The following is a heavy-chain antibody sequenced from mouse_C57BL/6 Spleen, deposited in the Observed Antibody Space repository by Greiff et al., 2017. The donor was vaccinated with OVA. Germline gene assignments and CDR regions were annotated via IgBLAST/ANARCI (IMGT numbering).Heavy chain of an antibody. D-gene: IGHD4-1*01. CDR2: ISYDGSN. J-gene: IGHJ3*01. CDR3: ARGRTGTGAWFAY. Sequence: EVQLQESGPGLVKPSQSLSLTCSVTGYSITSGYYWNWIRQFPGNKLEWMGYISYDGSNNYNPSLKNRISITRDTSKNQFFLKLNSVTTEDTATYYCARGRTGTGAWFAYWGQGTLVTVSA. V-gene: IGHV3-6*01. CDR1: GYSITSGYY.